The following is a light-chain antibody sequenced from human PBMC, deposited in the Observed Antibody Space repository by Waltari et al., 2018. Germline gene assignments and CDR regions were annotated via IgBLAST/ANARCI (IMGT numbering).Light chain of an antibody. J-gene: IGKJ2*01. CDR2: PAS. CDR1: QSISSC. V-gene: IGKV1-5*01. Sequence: DTQMTQSPSTLSASVGDTVTITCRASQSISSCLAWYQQKPGKAPKLLIFPASSLESGVPSRFSGGGSGVEFTLTISSLQPDDFATYYCQQYDTYPIYTFGQGTKLEIK. CDR3: QQYDTYPIYT.